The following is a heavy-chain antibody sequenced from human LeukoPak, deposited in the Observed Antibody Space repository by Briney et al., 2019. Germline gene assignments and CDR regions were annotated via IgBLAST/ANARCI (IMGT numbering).Heavy chain of an antibody. V-gene: IGHV3-21*01. CDR1: GFTFSSYS. Sequence: NTGGSLRLSCAASGFTFSSYSMNWVRQAPGKGLEWVSSISSSSSHIYYADSVKGRFTISRDNAKNSLYLQMKSLRAEDTAVYYCAREGSSSILWGQGTLVTVSS. CDR2: ISSSSSHI. J-gene: IGHJ4*02. CDR3: AREGSSSIL. D-gene: IGHD2-2*01.